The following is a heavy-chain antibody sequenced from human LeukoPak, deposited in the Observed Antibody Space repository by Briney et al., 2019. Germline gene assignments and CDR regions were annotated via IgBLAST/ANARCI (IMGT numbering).Heavy chain of an antibody. Sequence: SETLSLTCAVSGGSISSGGYSWSWIRQPPGKGLEWIGYIYHSGSTYYNPSLKSRVTISVDTSKNQFSLKLSSVTAADTAVYYCARKYCSSTSCYRPNWFDPWGQGTLVTVSS. V-gene: IGHV4-30-2*01. J-gene: IGHJ5*02. D-gene: IGHD2-2*01. CDR2: IYHSGST. CDR3: ARKYCSSTSCYRPNWFDP. CDR1: GGSISSGGYS.